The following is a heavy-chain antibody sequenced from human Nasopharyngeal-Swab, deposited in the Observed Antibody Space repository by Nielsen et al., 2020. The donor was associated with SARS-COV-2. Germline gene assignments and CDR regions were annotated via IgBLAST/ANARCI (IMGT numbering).Heavy chain of an antibody. CDR2: INPNGGST. J-gene: IGHJ3*02. D-gene: IGHD1-26*01. Sequence: ASVKVSCKASGYTFTSYYMHWVRQAPGQGLEWMGIINPNGGSTSYARKFQGRVTMTRDTSTMTVYMELSSLRSEDTAVYYCAREHPIVGGHDAFDIWGQGTMVTVSS. V-gene: IGHV1-46*01. CDR3: AREHPIVGGHDAFDI. CDR1: GYTFTSYY.